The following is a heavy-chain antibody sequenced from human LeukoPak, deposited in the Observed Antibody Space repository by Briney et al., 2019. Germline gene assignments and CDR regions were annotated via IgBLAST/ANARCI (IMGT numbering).Heavy chain of an antibody. D-gene: IGHD4-23*01. V-gene: IGHV3-21*01. CDR3: ARDIWATVVTPGPDN. J-gene: IGHJ4*02. CDR2: ISSSSSYI. Sequence: PGGSLRLSCAASGFTFSSYSMNWVRQAPGKGLEWVSSISSSSSYIYYADSVKGRFTISRDNAKNSLYLQMNSLRAEDTAVYYCARDIWATVVTPGPDNWGQGTLVTVSS. CDR1: GFTFSSYS.